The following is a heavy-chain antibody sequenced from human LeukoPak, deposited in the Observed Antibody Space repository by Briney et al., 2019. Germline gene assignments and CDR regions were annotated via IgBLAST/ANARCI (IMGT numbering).Heavy chain of an antibody. CDR3: AKDMVRGVIYYFDY. Sequence: PGGSLRLSCAASGFTFSSYAMSWVRQAPGKGLEWVSGISGSGGSTYYADSVKGRFTISRDNSKNTLYLQMNSLRAEDTAVYYCAKDMVRGVIYYFDYLGQGTLVTVSS. V-gene: IGHV3-23*01. CDR1: GFTFSSYA. D-gene: IGHD3-10*01. J-gene: IGHJ4*02. CDR2: ISGSGGST.